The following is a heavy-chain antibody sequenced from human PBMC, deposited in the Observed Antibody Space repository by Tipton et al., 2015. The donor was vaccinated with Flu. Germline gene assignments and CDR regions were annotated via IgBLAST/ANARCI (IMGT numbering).Heavy chain of an antibody. Sequence: SLRLSCAASGFTFSSYEMNWVRQAPGKGLEWLSYISSSGTTISYADSVRGRFTISRDNAKNSLYLQLNGLRAEDTAVYYCASLTGDDYWGQGNLATVSS. CDR3: ASLTGDDY. D-gene: IGHD7-27*01. J-gene: IGHJ4*02. CDR2: ISSSGTTI. CDR1: GFTFSSYE. V-gene: IGHV3-48*03.